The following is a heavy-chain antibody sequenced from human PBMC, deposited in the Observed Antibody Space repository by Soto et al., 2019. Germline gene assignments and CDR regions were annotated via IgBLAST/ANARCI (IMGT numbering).Heavy chain of an antibody. D-gene: IGHD3-22*01. CDR2: IGGSGETT. V-gene: IGHV3-23*01. J-gene: IGHJ4*02. CDR1: GFTFSNYG. CDR3: ATRAYYDSSGYYEYYFDF. Sequence: PGGSLRLSCAASGFTFSNYGMSWGLQAPGKGLEWVSGIGGSGETTYYADSVKGRFTISRDNSKNTLYLQMNSLRAEDTAVYYCATRAYYDSSGYYEYYFDFWGQGT.